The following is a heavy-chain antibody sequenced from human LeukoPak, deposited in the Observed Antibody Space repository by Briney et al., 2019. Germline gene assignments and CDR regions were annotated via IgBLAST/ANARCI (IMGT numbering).Heavy chain of an antibody. D-gene: IGHD3-10*01. Sequence: GGSLRLSCAASGFTFSSYAMSWVRQAPGKGLEWVSAISGSGGSTYYADSVKGRFTISRDNSKNTLYLQMNSLRAEDTAVYYCAKDYGSGSYYLSGMDVWGQGTTVTVSS. CDR3: AKDYGSGSYYLSGMDV. CDR1: GFTFSSYA. CDR2: ISGSGGST. J-gene: IGHJ6*02. V-gene: IGHV3-23*01.